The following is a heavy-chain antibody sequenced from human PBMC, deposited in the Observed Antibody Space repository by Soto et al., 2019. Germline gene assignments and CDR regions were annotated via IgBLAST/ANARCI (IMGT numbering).Heavy chain of an antibody. Sequence: ASVKVSCKASGYTFTSYYMHWVRHAPGQGLEWMGIINPSGGSTSYAQKFQGRVTMTRDTSTSTVYMELSSLRSEDTAVYYCARALAARLDWFDPWGQGTLVTVSS. CDR2: INPSGGST. D-gene: IGHD6-6*01. V-gene: IGHV1-46*01. J-gene: IGHJ5*02. CDR3: ARALAARLDWFDP. CDR1: GYTFTSYY.